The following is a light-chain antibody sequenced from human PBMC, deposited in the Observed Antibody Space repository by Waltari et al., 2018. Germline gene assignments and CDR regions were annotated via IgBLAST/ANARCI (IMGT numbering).Light chain of an antibody. J-gene: IGLJ3*02. Sequence: QLVLTQSPSASASLGASVKLTCTLSSGHSSNIVAWHQQQPEKGPRFLMKVNSDGRPSKGDVIPDRFAGSRSGARRYLTISTVQSEDEAFYYCQTGGHGTWVFGGGTKLTVL. CDR3: QTGGHGTWV. CDR1: SGHSSNI. V-gene: IGLV4-69*02. CDR2: VNSDGRP.